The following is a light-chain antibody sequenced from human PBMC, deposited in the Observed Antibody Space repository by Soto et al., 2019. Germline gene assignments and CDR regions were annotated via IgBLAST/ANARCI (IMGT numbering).Light chain of an antibody. CDR2: GAS. V-gene: IGKV1-9*01. Sequence: QLTQSPSSLSASVGDRVTITCRASQGVRSYLAWLQQRPGKAPKLLIFGASTLQHGVPARFSGGGFGTDFTLTITSLQPEDFATYYCHQVYTYPRTFGQGTKVEIK. CDR3: HQVYTYPRT. J-gene: IGKJ1*01. CDR1: QGVRSY.